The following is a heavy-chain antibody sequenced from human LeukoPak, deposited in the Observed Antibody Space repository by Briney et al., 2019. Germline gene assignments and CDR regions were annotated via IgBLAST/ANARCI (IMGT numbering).Heavy chain of an antibody. V-gene: IGHV4-39*07. D-gene: IGHD3-22*01. J-gene: IGHJ4*02. Sequence: SETLSLTCTVSGGSISSSSYYWGWIRQPPGKGLEWIGEINHSGSTNYNPSLKSRVTISVDTSKNQFSLKLSSVTAADTAVYYCARVAYYYDSSGVDYWGQGTLVTVSS. CDR2: INHSGST. CDR3: ARVAYYYDSSGVDY. CDR1: GGSISSSSYY.